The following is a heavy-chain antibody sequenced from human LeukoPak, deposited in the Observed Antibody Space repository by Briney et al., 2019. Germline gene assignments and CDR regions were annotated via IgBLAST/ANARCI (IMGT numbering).Heavy chain of an antibody. CDR1: GFTFSAYS. CDR2: ITSSSDSI. V-gene: IGHV3-21*05. D-gene: IGHD3-10*01. CDR3: ARALWSGHIYYGMDV. Sequence: GGSLRLSCATSGFTFSAYSMIWVRQTPGKGLECLSYITSSSDSIHYADSVRGRFTISRDSAKNSLYLQMNSLRAEDTALYYCARALWSGHIYYGMDVWGQGTTVTVSS. J-gene: IGHJ6*02.